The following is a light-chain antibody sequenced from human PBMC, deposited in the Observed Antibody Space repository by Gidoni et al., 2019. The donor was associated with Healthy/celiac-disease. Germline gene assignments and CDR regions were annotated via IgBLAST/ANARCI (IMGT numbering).Light chain of an antibody. J-gene: IGLJ3*02. V-gene: IGLV3-25*03. Sequence: SYELTQPPSVSVSPGQTARITCPGDALPKQYAYWYQQMPGQAPVLVIYKDSERPSGIPERFSGSSSGTTVTLTISGVQAEDEADYYCQSADSSGTFWVFGGGTKLTVL. CDR3: QSADSSGTFWV. CDR2: KDS. CDR1: ALPKQY.